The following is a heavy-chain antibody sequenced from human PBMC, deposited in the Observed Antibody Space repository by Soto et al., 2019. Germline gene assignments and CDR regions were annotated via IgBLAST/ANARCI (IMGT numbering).Heavy chain of an antibody. D-gene: IGHD2-2*01. CDR2: ISYDGSNK. CDR3: ARDKPAAAPDYYYYGMDV. CDR1: GFTFSSYA. Sequence: QVQLVESGGGVVQPGRSLRLSCAASGFTFSSYAMHWVRQAPGKGLEWVAVISYDGSNKYYADSVKGRFTISRDNSKNTLYLQMNSLRAEDTAVYYCARDKPAAAPDYYYYGMDVLGQGTTVTVSS. V-gene: IGHV3-30-3*01. J-gene: IGHJ6*02.